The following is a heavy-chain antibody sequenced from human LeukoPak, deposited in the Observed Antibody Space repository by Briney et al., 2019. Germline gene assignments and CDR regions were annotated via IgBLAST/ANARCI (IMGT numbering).Heavy chain of an antibody. CDR3: AKTRIVATALSYFDY. CDR1: GFTFSSYT. Sequence: PGGSLRLSCAASGFTFSSYTMNWVRQAPGKGLEWVSSISSTSSSIFYADSVKGRFTISRDNSKNTLYLQMNSLRAEDTAVYYCAKTRIVATALSYFDYWGQGTLVTVSS. CDR2: ISSTSSSI. V-gene: IGHV3-21*01. D-gene: IGHD5-12*01. J-gene: IGHJ4*02.